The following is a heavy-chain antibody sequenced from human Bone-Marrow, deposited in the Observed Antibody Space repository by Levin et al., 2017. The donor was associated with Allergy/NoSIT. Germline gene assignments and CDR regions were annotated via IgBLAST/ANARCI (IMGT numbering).Heavy chain of an antibody. CDR2: IIPVFGTT. CDR1: GGIFTSYP. CDR3: ARGVVASAIVGNWFDP. J-gene: IGHJ5*02. D-gene: IGHD2-2*02. Sequence: GASVKVSCKASGGIFTSYPITWVRQAPGQGLEWMGGIIPVFGTTKYAQKFQGRLTITADTSTTTAFLELSRLRSDDTAVYYCARGVVASAIVGNWFDPWGQGTPVTVSS. V-gene: IGHV1-69*06.